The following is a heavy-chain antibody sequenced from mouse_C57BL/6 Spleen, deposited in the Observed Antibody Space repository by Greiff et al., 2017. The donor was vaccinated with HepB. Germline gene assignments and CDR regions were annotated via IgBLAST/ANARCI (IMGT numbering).Heavy chain of an antibody. V-gene: IGHV5-12*01. CDR2: ISNGGGST. Sequence: EVQVVESGGGLVQPGGSLKLSCAASGFTFSDYYMYWVRQTPEKRLEWVAYISNGGGSTYYPDTVKGRFTISRDNAKNTLYLQMSRLKSEDTAMYYCARRGGTAFDYWGQGTTLTVSS. D-gene: IGHD4-1*01. J-gene: IGHJ2*01. CDR1: GFTFSDYY. CDR3: ARRGGTAFDY.